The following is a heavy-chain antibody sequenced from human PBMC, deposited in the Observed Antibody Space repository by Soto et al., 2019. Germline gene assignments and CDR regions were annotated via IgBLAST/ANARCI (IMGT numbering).Heavy chain of an antibody. D-gene: IGHD2-2*03. CDR2: IIPIFGTA. V-gene: IGHV1-69*13. Sequence: ASVKVSCKASGGTFSSYAISWVRQAPGQGLEWMGGIIPIFGTANYAQKFQGRVTITADESTSTAYMELSSLRSEDTAVYYCASSGYCISTSCHHYYGMDVWGQGTTVTVSS. J-gene: IGHJ6*02. CDR3: ASSGYCISTSCHHYYGMDV. CDR1: GGTFSSYA.